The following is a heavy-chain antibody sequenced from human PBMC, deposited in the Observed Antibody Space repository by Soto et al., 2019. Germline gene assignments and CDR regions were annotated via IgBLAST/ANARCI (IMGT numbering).Heavy chain of an antibody. Sequence: TLSLTCTVSGGSISSGDYYWSWIRQPPGKGLEWIGYIYYSGSTYYNPSLKSRVTISVDTSKNQFSLKLSSVTAADTAVYYCARASVVITDIDYWGQGTLVTVSS. J-gene: IGHJ4*02. CDR2: IYYSGST. D-gene: IGHD3-22*01. CDR3: ARASVVITDIDY. CDR1: GGSISSGDYY. V-gene: IGHV4-30-4*01.